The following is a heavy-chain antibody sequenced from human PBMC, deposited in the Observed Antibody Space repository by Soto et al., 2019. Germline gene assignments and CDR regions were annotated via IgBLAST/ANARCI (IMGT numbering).Heavy chain of an antibody. CDR1: GYTFTSYA. Sequence: ASVKVSCKASGYTFTSYAMHWVRQAPGQRLEWMGWINAGNGNTKYSQKFQGRVTITRDTSASTAYMELSSLRSEDTAVYYCARDRLITTDYYYMDVWGKGTTVTVSS. CDR3: ARDRLITTDYYYMDV. CDR2: INAGNGNT. J-gene: IGHJ6*03. V-gene: IGHV1-3*01. D-gene: IGHD4-17*01.